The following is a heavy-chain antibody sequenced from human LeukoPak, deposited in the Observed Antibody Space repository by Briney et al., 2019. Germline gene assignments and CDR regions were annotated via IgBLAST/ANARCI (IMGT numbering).Heavy chain of an antibody. CDR2: FYISGST. D-gene: IGHD4-11*01. Sequence: SETLSLTCTVSGGSISSYYWSWIRQPAGKGLEWIGRFYISGSTNYNPSLKSRVTMSVDTSKNQFSLRLNSVTAADTAVYYCARDFLLQSEGLFDYWGQGALVTVSS. V-gene: IGHV4-4*07. CDR1: GGSISSYY. CDR3: ARDFLLQSEGLFDY. J-gene: IGHJ4*02.